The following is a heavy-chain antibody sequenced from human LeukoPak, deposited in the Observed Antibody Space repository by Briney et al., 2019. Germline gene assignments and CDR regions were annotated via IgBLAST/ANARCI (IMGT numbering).Heavy chain of an antibody. CDR1: GGSISSGGYY. V-gene: IGHV4-39*07. J-gene: IGHJ5*02. D-gene: IGHD1-7*01. CDR3: ARANNWNYARTFDP. CDR2: IYYSGST. Sequence: PSETLSLTCTVSGGSISSGGYYWGWIRQPPGKGLEWIGSIYYSGSTYYNPSLKSRVTISVDTSKNQFSPKLSSVTAADTAVYYCARANNWNYARTFDPWGQGTLVTVSS.